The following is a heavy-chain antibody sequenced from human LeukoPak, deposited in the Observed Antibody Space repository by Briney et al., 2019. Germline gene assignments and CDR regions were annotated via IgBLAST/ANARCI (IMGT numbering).Heavy chain of an antibody. Sequence: SQTLSLTCTVSGGSISSGSYYWSWIRQPAVKGLEWIGRIYTSGSTNYNPSLKSRVTISVDTSKNQFSLKLSSVTAADTAVYYCARSRSYYDFWSGYYPSGNWFDPWGQGTLVTVSS. V-gene: IGHV4-61*02. CDR2: IYTSGST. CDR3: ARSRSYYDFWSGYYPSGNWFDP. J-gene: IGHJ5*02. D-gene: IGHD3-3*01. CDR1: GGSISSGSYY.